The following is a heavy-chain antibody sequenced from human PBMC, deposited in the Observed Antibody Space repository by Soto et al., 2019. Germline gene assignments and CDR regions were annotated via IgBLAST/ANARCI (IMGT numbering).Heavy chain of an antibody. V-gene: IGHV4-34*01. J-gene: IGHJ6*02. Sequence: PSETLSLTCAVYGGSFSGYYWSWIRQPPGKRLEWIGEINHSGSTNYNPSLKSRVTISVDTSKNQFSLKLSSVTAADTAVYYCARGRGLNWNYFYYYGMDVWGQGTTVTVSS. D-gene: IGHD1-1*01. CDR1: GGSFSGYY. CDR2: INHSGST. CDR3: ARGRGLNWNYFYYYGMDV.